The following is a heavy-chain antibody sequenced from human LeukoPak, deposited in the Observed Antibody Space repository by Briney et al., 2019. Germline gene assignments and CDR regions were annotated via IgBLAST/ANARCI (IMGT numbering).Heavy chain of an antibody. CDR2: ISAYNGNT. D-gene: IGHD1-14*01. Sequence: ASVKVSCTAAGYTFTSYGISWVRQDPGQGLEWMGWISAYNGNTNYAQKLQGRVTMTTDTSTSTAYMELRSLRSDDTAVYYCARDGMAPKPFDYWGQGTQVTVSS. J-gene: IGHJ4*02. CDR1: GYTFTSYG. V-gene: IGHV1-18*01. CDR3: ARDGMAPKPFDY.